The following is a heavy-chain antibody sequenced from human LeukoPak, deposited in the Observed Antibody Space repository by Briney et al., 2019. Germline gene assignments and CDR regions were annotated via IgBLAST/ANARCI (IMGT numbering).Heavy chain of an antibody. CDR2: IDYRRTL. CDR1: GGSVGSTTYY. J-gene: IGHJ4*01. V-gene: IGHV4-39*01. Sequence: SSGTLSLTCSVSGGSVGSTTYYWGWIRQPRGKGLEWIEHIDYRRTLCYNPSLKSRVAISADTSKNQFSLKLSSVTAADTAVYYCARVAYSGYVSIYWGQGTLVTVSS. D-gene: IGHD5-12*01. CDR3: ARVAYSGYVSIY.